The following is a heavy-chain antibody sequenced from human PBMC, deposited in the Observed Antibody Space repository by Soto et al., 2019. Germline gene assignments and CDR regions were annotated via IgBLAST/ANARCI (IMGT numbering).Heavy chain of an antibody. CDR2: ISVSGNNA. CDR3: ARDQLRPGILYSLGVLLPEYGL. J-gene: IGHJ4*02. D-gene: IGHD3-22*01. V-gene: IGHV3-23*01. Sequence: GGSLRLSCAASGFSFSTFAMTWVRQAPGKGLEWVAAISVSGNNAYYADSVKGRFTISRDNSQNSVFLQMSSLRADDTAVYYCARDQLRPGILYSLGVLLPEYGLWGQGTLVTVSS. CDR1: GFSFSTFA.